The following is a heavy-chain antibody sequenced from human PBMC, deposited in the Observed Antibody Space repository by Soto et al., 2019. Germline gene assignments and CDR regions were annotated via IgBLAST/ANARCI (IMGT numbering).Heavy chain of an antibody. Sequence: QVQLQESGPGLVKPSETLSLTCTVSGGSISDFYWSWIRQPPGKALEWIGYGYMYYSGSTNYKPSLERRAAISVDPAKNQFSLRLSSVTAADAAVYYCARGSLSTVTANAFDIWGPGALVTVSS. CDR1: GGSISDFY. J-gene: IGHJ3*02. V-gene: IGHV4-59*01. CDR3: ARGSLSTVTANAFDI. D-gene: IGHD4-17*01. CDR2: MYYSGST.